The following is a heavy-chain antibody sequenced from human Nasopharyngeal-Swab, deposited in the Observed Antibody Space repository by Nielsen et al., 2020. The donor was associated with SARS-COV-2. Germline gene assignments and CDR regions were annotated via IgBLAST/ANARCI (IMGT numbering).Heavy chain of an antibody. J-gene: IGHJ4*02. V-gene: IGHV3-11*04. CDR3: ARDGVLPGLYFDS. Sequence: WIRQPPGKGLEWVSYISSSGSTIYYADSVKGRFTISRDNAKNSLYLQMNTLRAEDTAVYYCARDGVLPGLYFDSWGQGTLVTVSS. D-gene: IGHD1-14*01. CDR2: ISSSGSTI.